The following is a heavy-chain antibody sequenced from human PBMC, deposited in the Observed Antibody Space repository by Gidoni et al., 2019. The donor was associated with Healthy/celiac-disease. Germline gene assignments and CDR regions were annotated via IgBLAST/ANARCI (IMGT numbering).Heavy chain of an antibody. CDR3: AKTEYGSGMYGY. CDR1: GFTFSSYA. D-gene: IGHD3-10*01. J-gene: IGHJ4*02. V-gene: IGHV3-23*01. CDR2: ISGSGGST. Sequence: EVQLLESGGGLVQPGGSLRLSCAAPGFTFSSYAMSWVRQAPGKGLEWVSAISGSGGSTYYADSVKGRFTISRDNSKNTLYLQMNSLRAEDTAVYYCAKTEYGSGMYGYWGQGTLVTVSS.